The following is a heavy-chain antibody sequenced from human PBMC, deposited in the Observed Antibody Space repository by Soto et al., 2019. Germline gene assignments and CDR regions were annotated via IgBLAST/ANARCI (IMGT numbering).Heavy chain of an antibody. CDR1: GGSLSSFNYF. V-gene: IGHV4-39*01. CDR3: ARGGGSTFNWLDP. Sequence: QLQLQESGPGLVKPSETLSLTCTVSGGSLSSFNYFWGWIRQPPGKGLEWIGSLYYSGNTYYSPAIHSEVTRSVDSSKKQCTLTLRSVTAADTAVYYCARGGGSTFNWLDPWGQGTLVTVSP. D-gene: IGHD2-15*01. CDR2: LYYSGNT. J-gene: IGHJ5*02.